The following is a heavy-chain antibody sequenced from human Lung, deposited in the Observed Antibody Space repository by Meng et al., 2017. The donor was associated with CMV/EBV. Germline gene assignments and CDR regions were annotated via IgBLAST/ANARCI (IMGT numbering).Heavy chain of an antibody. D-gene: IGHD5-24*01. V-gene: IGHV4-31*03. CDR1: GGSIGSGGYY. CDR3: AREAGRDGYATPKFDY. Sequence: QVRLQESAPGLVKPSQTLALACTVSGGSIGSGGYYWSWIRQHPGKGLEWIGYIYYTGSTFYNPSLKSRVTISVDTSKNQFSLKLIPATAADTAVYYCAREAGRDGYATPKFDYWGQGTLVTVSS. J-gene: IGHJ4*02. CDR2: IYYTGST.